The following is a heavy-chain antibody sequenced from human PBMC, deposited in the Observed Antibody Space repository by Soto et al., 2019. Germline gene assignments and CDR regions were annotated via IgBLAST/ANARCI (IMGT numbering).Heavy chain of an antibody. V-gene: IGHV3-73*01. D-gene: IGHD4-17*01. Sequence: PGGSLQLSCTALGFNFSGSTLRRVRQPSGKGGEWVGRIRGRAKKYATSYATSVRGRFYLSRDDSKNTAFLQMNSLRDEDTGVYFCCRRGGDSLQDIWGQGTLVTVSS. CDR2: IRGRAKKYAT. CDR1: GFNFSGST. J-gene: IGHJ4*02. CDR3: CRRGGDSLQDI.